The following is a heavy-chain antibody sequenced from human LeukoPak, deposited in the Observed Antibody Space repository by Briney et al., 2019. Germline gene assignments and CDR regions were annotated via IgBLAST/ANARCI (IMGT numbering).Heavy chain of an antibody. D-gene: IGHD3-9*01. Sequence: GGPLRLPRAASGLKFHDYGMRWVRQAPGKGLEWVSAISTGGAGPDYAVSVKGRFTISRDNSQNTLYLQMNSLRAEDTAIYYCAKRGSALRYFDFWGQGTLVTVSS. CDR2: ISTGGAGP. V-gene: IGHV3-23*01. CDR1: GLKFHDYG. J-gene: IGHJ4*02. CDR3: AKRGSALRYFDF.